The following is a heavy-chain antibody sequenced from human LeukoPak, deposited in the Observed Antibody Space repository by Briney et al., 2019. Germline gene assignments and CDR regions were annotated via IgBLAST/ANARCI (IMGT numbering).Heavy chain of an antibody. V-gene: IGHV3-20*04. Sequence: PGXXLRLSCAASGFTFDDYGMSWVRHAPGKGLEWVSGINWNGGSTVYADSLKRRFTISRANAKTSLYLQMNSLRAEDTALYYCARLLWFGELRRSRFDPWGQGTLVTVSS. CDR2: INWNGGST. CDR3: ARLLWFGELRRSRFDP. J-gene: IGHJ5*02. CDR1: GFTFDDYG. D-gene: IGHD3-10*01.